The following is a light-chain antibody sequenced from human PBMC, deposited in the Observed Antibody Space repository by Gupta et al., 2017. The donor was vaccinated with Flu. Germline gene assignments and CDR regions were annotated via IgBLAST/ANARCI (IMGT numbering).Light chain of an antibody. CDR1: QSISNS. V-gene: IGKV1D-16*01. Sequence: VGDRVIITCRASQSISNSLGWYQQKPQKAPKSLIYGASSLQKGVPSRFSGSGSGREFTLTISSLQPEDFGTYYCRQYGDYPITFGQGTRLEIK. CDR2: GAS. CDR3: RQYGDYPIT. J-gene: IGKJ5*01.